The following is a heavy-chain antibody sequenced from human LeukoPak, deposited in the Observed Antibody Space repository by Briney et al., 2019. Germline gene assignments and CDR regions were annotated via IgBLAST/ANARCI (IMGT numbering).Heavy chain of an antibody. D-gene: IGHD1-26*01. J-gene: IGHJ6*03. Sequence: SETLSLTCTVSGGSISSSSYYWGWIRQPPGKGLEWIGSIYYSGSTYYNPSLKSRVTISVDTSKNQFSLKLSSVTAADTAVYYCARHRRPLSSGSYSTMDVWGKGTTVTVSS. CDR2: IYYSGST. CDR3: ARHRRPLSSGSYSTMDV. CDR1: GGSISSSSYY. V-gene: IGHV4-39*01.